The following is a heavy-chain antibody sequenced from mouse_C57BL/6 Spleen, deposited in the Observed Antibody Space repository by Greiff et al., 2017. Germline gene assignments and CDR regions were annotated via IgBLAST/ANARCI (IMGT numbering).Heavy chain of an antibody. CDR3: AAGTRYYAMDY. J-gene: IGHJ4*01. V-gene: IGHV1-69*01. D-gene: IGHD4-1*01. Sequence: VQLQQPGAELVMPGASVKLSCKASGYTFTSYWMHWVKQRPGQGLAWIGEIDPSDSYTNYNQKFKGKSTLTVDKSSSTAYMQLSSLTSEDSAVYYCAAGTRYYAMDYWGQGTSVTVSS. CDR2: IDPSDSYT. CDR1: GYTFTSYW.